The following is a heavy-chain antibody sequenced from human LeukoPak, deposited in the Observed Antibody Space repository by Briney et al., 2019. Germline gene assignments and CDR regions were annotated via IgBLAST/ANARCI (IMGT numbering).Heavy chain of an antibody. D-gene: IGHD3-22*01. V-gene: IGHV4-4*07. CDR2: IYSSGTT. Sequence: PSETLSLTCNVSGDSSSNYYWNWIRQPAGQGLEWIGRIYSSGTTAYSPSLKDRVTMSVGTSKKQFSLNLRSVTAADTARYFCALLGSSALDFWGQGILVIVSS. J-gene: IGHJ4*02. CDR3: ALLGSSALDF. CDR1: GDSSSNYY.